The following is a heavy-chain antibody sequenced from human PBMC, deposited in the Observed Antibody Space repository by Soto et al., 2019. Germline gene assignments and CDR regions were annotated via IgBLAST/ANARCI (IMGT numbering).Heavy chain of an antibody. Sequence: LSLTCTVSGGSISSGGYYWSWIRQHPGKGLEWIGYIYYSGSTYYNPSLKSRVTISVDTSKNQFSLKLSSVTAADTAVYYCARELYYYDSSGYWAPYYYYYGMDVWGQGTTVTVSS. CDR3: ARELYYYDSSGYWAPYYYYYGMDV. V-gene: IGHV4-31*03. J-gene: IGHJ6*02. CDR1: GGSISSGGYY. CDR2: IYYSGST. D-gene: IGHD3-22*01.